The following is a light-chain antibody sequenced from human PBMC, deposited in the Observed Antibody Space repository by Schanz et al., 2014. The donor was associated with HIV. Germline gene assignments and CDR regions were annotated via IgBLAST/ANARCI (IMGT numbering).Light chain of an antibody. V-gene: IGKV1-5*03. J-gene: IGKJ1*01. CDR2: KAS. Sequence: DIQMTQSPPTLSASVGDRVTITCRASQSITNWLAWYQQKPGKAPKLLIYKASSLERGVPSRFSGSGSGTEFTLTISSLQPDDFATYYCQQYNSYWTFGQGTKLEIK. CDR3: QQYNSYWT. CDR1: QSITNW.